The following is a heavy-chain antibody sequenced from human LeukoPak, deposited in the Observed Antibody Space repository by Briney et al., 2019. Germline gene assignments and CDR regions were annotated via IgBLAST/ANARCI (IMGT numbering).Heavy chain of an antibody. J-gene: IGHJ4*02. D-gene: IGHD3-22*01. CDR2: IYYSGST. CDR1: NGSISNTNYY. V-gene: IGHV4-39*01. CDR3: ASQTDRGGRYYYDSSGYYQEVDY. Sequence: SETLSLTCTVSNGSISNTNYYWGWIRQPPEKGLEWIGSIYYSGSTYYNPSLKSRVTISVDTSKNQFSLKLSSVTAADTAVYYCASQTDRGGRYYYDSSGYYQEVDYWGQGTLVTVSS.